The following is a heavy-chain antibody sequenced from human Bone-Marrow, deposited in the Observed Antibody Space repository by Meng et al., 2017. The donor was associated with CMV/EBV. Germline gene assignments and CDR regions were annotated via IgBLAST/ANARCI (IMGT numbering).Heavy chain of an antibody. V-gene: IGHV1-69*10. CDR2: IIPILGIA. Sequence: SVKVSCKASGGTFSSYAISWVRQAPGQGLEWMGGIIPILGIANYAQKFQGRVTITADKSTSTAYMELSSLRSEDTAVYYCARRIVVVPAAILCLHYYGMDVWGQGTTVTVSS. CDR3: ARRIVVVPAAILCLHYYGMDV. CDR1: GGTFSSYA. D-gene: IGHD2-2*01. J-gene: IGHJ6*02.